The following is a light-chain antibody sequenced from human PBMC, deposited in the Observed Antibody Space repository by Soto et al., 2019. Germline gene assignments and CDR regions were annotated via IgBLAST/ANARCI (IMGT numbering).Light chain of an antibody. Sequence: EIVLTQSPCSLSASPGDRATLSCRASQSVSSNFLTWYQQKPGQAPRLLIYGASNRDTGIPDRFSGSGSGTDFTLTISRLQPEDFAAYYCQQYFTSPWAFGQGTKVDIK. J-gene: IGKJ1*01. V-gene: IGKV3-20*01. CDR3: QQYFTSPWA. CDR1: QSVSSNF. CDR2: GAS.